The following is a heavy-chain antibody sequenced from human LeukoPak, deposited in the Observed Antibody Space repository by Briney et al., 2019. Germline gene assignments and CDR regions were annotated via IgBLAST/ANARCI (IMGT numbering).Heavy chain of an antibody. J-gene: IGHJ6*02. CDR2: ISYDGSNK. CDR3: ASAGTIFGLPLYYYGMDV. D-gene: IGHD3-3*01. CDR1: GFTFSSYA. Sequence: GGSLRLSCAASGFTFSSYAMHWVRQAPGKGLEWVAVISYDGSNKYYADSVKGRFTISRDNSKNTLYLQMNSLRAEDTAVYYCASAGTIFGLPLYYYGMDVWGQGTTVTVSS. V-gene: IGHV3-30*04.